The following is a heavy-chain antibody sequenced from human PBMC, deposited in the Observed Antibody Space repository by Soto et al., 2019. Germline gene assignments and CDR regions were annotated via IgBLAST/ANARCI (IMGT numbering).Heavy chain of an antibody. Sequence: QVQLIQSGAELKRPGSSVKVSCKASGDTFSSYSITWLRQAPGQRLEWMGGIIHIFAKPTYAQQFQGRVDITADDSTSTSYMELTSLTSEDTAVYAGARGIGIWNYCYIGGQGTPPSISS. CDR3: ARGIGIWNYCYI. J-gene: IGHJ3*02. CDR2: IIHIFAKP. CDR1: GDTFSSYS. V-gene: IGHV1-69*01. D-gene: IGHD1-7*01.